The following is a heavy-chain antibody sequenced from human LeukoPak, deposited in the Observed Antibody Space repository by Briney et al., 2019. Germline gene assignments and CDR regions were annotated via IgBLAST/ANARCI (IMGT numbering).Heavy chain of an antibody. V-gene: IGHV3-7*01. D-gene: IGHD2-21*02. J-gene: IGHJ4*02. CDR3: ARDIAGLATYCGGDCYSGLFDY. CDR1: GFTFSSYW. CDR2: IHQDGSEK. Sequence: GGSLRLSCAASGFTFSSYWMSWVRQAPGKGLEWVANIHQDGSEKYYVDSVKGRFTISRDNAKNSLYLQMNSLRAEDTAVYFCARDIAGLATYCGGDCYSGLFDYWGQGTLVTVSS.